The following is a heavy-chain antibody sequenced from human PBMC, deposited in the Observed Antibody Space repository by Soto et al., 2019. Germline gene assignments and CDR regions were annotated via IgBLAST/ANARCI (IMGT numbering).Heavy chain of an antibody. V-gene: IGHV4-59*08. D-gene: IGHD4-17*01. J-gene: IGHJ6*03. CDR2: IYHSGST. Sequence: QVQLQESGPGLVKPSETLSLTCTVSGDSISNYYWSWIRPPPGQGLEWIGYIYHSGSTKYNPSLKSRVTISVAPSKNQFSLRLSSVTAADSAVYYCARSGDYTNYDYYYMDVWGKGTTVTVSS. CDR3: ARSGDYTNYDYYYMDV. CDR1: GDSISNYY.